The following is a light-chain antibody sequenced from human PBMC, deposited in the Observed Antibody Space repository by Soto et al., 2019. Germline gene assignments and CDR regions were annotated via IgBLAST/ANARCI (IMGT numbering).Light chain of an antibody. J-gene: IGLJ2*01. V-gene: IGLV1-40*01. Sequence: QSVLTQPPSVSGAPGQRVTISCTGTSSNIGAGYDVHWYQQFPGTVPKLLIYGNTNRPSGVPDRFSGSRSGTSASLAITGLQADDEADYFCQSYDNSLSASAFGGGTKLTVL. CDR1: SSNIGAGYD. CDR2: GNT. CDR3: QSYDNSLSASA.